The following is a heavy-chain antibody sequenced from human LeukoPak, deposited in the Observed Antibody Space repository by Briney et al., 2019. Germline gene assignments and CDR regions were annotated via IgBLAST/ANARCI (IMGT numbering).Heavy chain of an antibody. CDR3: ATDFRSYYYYYMDV. J-gene: IGHJ6*03. CDR2: IYYSGST. V-gene: IGHV4-39*07. Sequence: SETLSLTCTVSGGSISSSSYHWGWIRQPPGKGLEWIGSIYYSGSTYYNPSLKSRVTISVDTSKNQFSLKLSSVTAADTAVYYCATDFRSYYYYYMDVWGKGTTVTVSS. CDR1: GGSISSSSYH.